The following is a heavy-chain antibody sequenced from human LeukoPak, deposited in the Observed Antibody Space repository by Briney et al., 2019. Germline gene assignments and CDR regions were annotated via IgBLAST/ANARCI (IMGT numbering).Heavy chain of an antibody. CDR3: ARVQGSDYGSGSYFDY. V-gene: IGHV4-34*01. Sequence: SETLSLTCAVYGGSFSGYYWSWIRQPPGKGLEWIGEINHSGSTNYNPSLKSRVTISVDTSKNQFSLKLSSVTAADTAVYYCARVQGSDYGSGSYFDYWGQGTLVTVSS. CDR1: GGSFSGYY. CDR2: INHSGST. D-gene: IGHD3-10*01. J-gene: IGHJ4*02.